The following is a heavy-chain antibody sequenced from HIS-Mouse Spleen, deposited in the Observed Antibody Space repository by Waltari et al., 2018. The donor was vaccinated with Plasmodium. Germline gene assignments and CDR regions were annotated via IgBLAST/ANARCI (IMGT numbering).Heavy chain of an antibody. V-gene: IGHV3-30*03. J-gene: IGHJ4*02. D-gene: IGHD7-27*01. CDR2: ISYDGSNK. CDR1: GFTFRSSG. Sequence: QVQLVESGGGVVQPGRSLRLSCAAAGFTFRSSGLHWVRQAPGKGLEWVAVISYDGSNKYYADSVKGRFTISRDNSKNTLYLQMNSLRAEDTAVYYCATSGLTGGTYYFDYWGQGTLVTVSS. CDR3: ATSGLTGGTYYFDY.